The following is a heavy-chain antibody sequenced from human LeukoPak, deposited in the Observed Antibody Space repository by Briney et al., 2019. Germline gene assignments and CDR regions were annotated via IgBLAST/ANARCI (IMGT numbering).Heavy chain of an antibody. J-gene: IGHJ4*02. CDR3: ARSWRELLPYYFDY. V-gene: IGHV4-39*02. CDR2: IYYSGST. CDR1: GGSISSSSYY. Sequence: PSETLSLTCTVSGGSISSSSYYWGWIRQPPGKGLEWIGSIYYSGSTYYNPSLKSRVTISVDTSKNHFSLKLSSVTAADTAVYYCARSWRELLPYYFDYWGQGTLVTVSS. D-gene: IGHD1-26*01.